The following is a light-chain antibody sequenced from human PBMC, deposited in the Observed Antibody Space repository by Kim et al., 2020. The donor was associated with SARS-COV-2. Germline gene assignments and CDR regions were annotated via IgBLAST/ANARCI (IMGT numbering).Light chain of an antibody. J-gene: IGLJ3*02. CDR3: QSYDDNIWV. CDR2: EDH. CDR1: SGSIVSDF. Sequence: GKTVIISCTRSSGSIVSDFVQWFQQRPGSSPTTVIYEDHKRPSGVPDRFSGSVDSSSNSASLTTSGLRTEDEADYYCQSYDDNIWVFGGGTKLTVL. V-gene: IGLV6-57*01.